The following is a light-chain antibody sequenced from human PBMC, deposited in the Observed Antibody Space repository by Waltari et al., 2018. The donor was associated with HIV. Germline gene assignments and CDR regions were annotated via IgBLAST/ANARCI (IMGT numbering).Light chain of an antibody. J-gene: IGLJ1*01. V-gene: IGLV1-44*01. CDR1: RSHIGSHS. CDR2: GDD. Sequence: QSVLTQPPSSSGTPGQRVTISCSGSRSHIGSHSVNWYHQLPGPAPKLLNYGDDQRPSGVPDRFSGSKSGTSASLAISGPQSEDEAVYFCAAWDDSLNGYVFGAGTKVTVL. CDR3: AAWDDSLNGYV.